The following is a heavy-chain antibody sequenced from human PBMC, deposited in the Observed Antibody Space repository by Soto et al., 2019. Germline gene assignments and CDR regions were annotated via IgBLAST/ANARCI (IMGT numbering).Heavy chain of an antibody. CDR1: GFTFTSSG. CDR3: ARLSPEGIVVVVAATGGMDV. Sequence: QVQLVQSGAEVKKPGASVKVSCQTSGFTFTSSGISWVRQAPGQGLEWMGWISFYNGNTNYAQNFQGRVTMTTDTSTRTANMELRSLRSDDTAVYYCARLSPEGIVVVVAATGGMDVWGQGTTVIVSS. V-gene: IGHV1-18*01. CDR2: ISFYNGNT. D-gene: IGHD2-15*01. J-gene: IGHJ6*02.